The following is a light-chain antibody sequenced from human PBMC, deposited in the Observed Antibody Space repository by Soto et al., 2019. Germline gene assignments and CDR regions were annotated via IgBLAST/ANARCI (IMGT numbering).Light chain of an antibody. V-gene: IGLV1-40*01. CDR2: GNS. CDR1: SSNIGAGYD. Sequence: QSALTQPPSVSGAPGQRVTISCTGSSSNIGAGYDVHWYQQLPGTAPKLLIYGNSNRPSGVPDRFSGSKSGTSASLAITGLQAEDEADYYCQSYGSSLSAVFGTGTKVTVL. CDR3: QSYGSSLSAV. J-gene: IGLJ1*01.